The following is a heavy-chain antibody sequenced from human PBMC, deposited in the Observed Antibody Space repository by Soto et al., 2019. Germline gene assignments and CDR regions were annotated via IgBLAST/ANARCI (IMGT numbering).Heavy chain of an antibody. J-gene: IGHJ4*02. CDR3: ARDRPFSVSSEPIDY. CDR2: ISAYDGDT. Sequence: ASVKVSWKGSGYTFTSYGISWVRQAPGQGLEWMAWISAYDGDTKYAQNLQGRVIMTTDSSTNTAYMELRSLRSDDTAVHYCARDRPFSVSSEPIDYWGQGTLVTVSS. CDR1: GYTFTSYG. V-gene: IGHV1-18*04. D-gene: IGHD3-10*01.